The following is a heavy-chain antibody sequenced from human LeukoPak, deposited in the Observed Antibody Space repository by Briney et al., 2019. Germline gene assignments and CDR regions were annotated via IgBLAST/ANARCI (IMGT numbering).Heavy chain of an antibody. V-gene: IGHV4-38-2*01. CDR3: ARHRCGDTNCDHSYYYYMDV. Sequence: SESLSLTRVVSGYSISSGYYWGWIRQPPGKGLGWIGSMNDSGNTYFNPSLKSRVTMSVATSNNQFSLNLSSVNAAATAVYYCARHRCGDTNCDHSYYYYMDVWGKGTTVTVSS. J-gene: IGHJ6*03. CDR2: MNDSGNT. D-gene: IGHD1-1*01. CDR1: GYSISSGYY.